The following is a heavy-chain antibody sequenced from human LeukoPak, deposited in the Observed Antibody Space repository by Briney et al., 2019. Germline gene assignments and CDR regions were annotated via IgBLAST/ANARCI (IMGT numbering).Heavy chain of an antibody. J-gene: IGHJ3*02. Sequence: PGGSLRLSCAASGFTVSSNYMSWVRQAPGKGLEWVSVIYSGGSTYYADSVKGRFTISRANSKNTLSLQMNSLRAEDTAIYYCAKVFHGLGSYYNSGAFGMWGQGTMVTVSS. CDR2: IYSGGST. D-gene: IGHD3-10*01. V-gene: IGHV3-53*01. CDR3: AKVFHGLGSYYNSGAFGM. CDR1: GFTVSSNY.